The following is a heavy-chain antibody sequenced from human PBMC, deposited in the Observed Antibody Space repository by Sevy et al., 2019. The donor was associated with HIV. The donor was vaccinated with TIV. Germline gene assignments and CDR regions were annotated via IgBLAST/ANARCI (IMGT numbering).Heavy chain of an antibody. CDR1: GGTFNNYA. J-gene: IGHJ4*02. D-gene: IGHD2-2*01. V-gene: IGHV1-69*13. CDR3: AKSISWYASFDS. Sequence: ASVKVSCKASGGTFNNYAVNWVRQAPGHGLEWMGGIIPMFGSANYVQKFQGRVTITADESTSTAYMEVSSLRSDDTAVYYCAKSISWYASFDSWGPGTLVTVSS. CDR2: IIPMFGSA.